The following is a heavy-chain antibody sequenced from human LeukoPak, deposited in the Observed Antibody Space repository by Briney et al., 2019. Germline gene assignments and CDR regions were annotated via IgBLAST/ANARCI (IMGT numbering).Heavy chain of an antibody. D-gene: IGHD6-6*01. V-gene: IGHV3-73*01. CDR1: GFTFSGSA. Sequence: GGSLRLSCAASGFTFSGSAMHWVRQASGKGLEWVGRIRSKANSYATAYAASVKGRLTISTDDSKTTAYLQMNSLKTEDTAVYYCTRLKQLDDYWGQGTLVTVSS. J-gene: IGHJ4*02. CDR3: TRLKQLDDY. CDR2: IRSKANSYAT.